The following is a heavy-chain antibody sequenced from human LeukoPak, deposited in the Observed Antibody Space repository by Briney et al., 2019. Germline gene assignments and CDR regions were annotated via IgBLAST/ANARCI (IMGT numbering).Heavy chain of an antibody. CDR3: AREITGYGMDV. CDR2: MYSDETT. Sequence: PGGSLRLSCAASGFTVSSNYISWVRQAPGKGLEWVTVMYSDETTYYADSVKGRFTVSRDNFKNTLYLQMNSLRAGDTAVYYCAREITGYGMDVWGQGTTVTVSS. D-gene: IGHD1-20*01. V-gene: IGHV3-53*01. CDR1: GFTVSSNY. J-gene: IGHJ6*02.